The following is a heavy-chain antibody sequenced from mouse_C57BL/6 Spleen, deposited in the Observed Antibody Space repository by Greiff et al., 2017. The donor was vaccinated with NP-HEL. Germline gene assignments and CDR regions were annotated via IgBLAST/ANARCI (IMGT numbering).Heavy chain of an antibody. Sequence: EVKLMESGGGLVKPGGSLKLSCAASGFTFSSYTMSWVRQTPEKRLEWVATISGGGGNTYYPDSVKGRFTISRDNAKNTLYLQMSSLRSEDTALYYCARHEGDYDYDWYFDVWGTGTTVTVSS. CDR2: ISGGGGNT. CDR1: GFTFSSYT. CDR3: ARHEGDYDYDWYFDV. V-gene: IGHV5-9*01. D-gene: IGHD2-4*01. J-gene: IGHJ1*03.